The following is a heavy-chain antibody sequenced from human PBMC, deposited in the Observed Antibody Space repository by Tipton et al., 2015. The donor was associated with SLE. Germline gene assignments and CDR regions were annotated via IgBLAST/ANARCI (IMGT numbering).Heavy chain of an antibody. V-gene: IGHV4-59*12. CDR1: GGSISSYY. Sequence: TLSLTCTVSGGSISSYYWSWIRRPPGKGLEWIGYIYYSGSTYYNQSLKSRVTISVDTSKNQFSLKLSSVTAADTAVYYCARSSGLLYYFDYWGQGTLVTVSS. CDR2: IYYSGST. J-gene: IGHJ4*02. CDR3: ARSSGLLYYFDY. D-gene: IGHD6-19*01.